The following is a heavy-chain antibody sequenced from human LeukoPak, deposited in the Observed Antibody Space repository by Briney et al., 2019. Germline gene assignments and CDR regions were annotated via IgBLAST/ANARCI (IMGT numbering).Heavy chain of an antibody. D-gene: IGHD3-9*01. CDR2: IVVGSGNT. V-gene: IGHV1-58*02. CDR3: AGGSILTGYYRSYYGMDV. CDR1: GFTFTSSA. Sequence: GASVKVSCKASGFTFTSSAMQWVRQARGQRLEWIGWIVVGSGNTNYAQEFQERVTITRDMSTSTAYMELSSLGSEDTAVYYCAGGSILTGYYRSYYGMDVWGQGTTVTVSS. J-gene: IGHJ6*02.